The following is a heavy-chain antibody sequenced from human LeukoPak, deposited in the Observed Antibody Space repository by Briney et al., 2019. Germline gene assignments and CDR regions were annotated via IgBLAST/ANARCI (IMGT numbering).Heavy chain of an antibody. CDR2: ISNSGGST. Sequence: PGGSLRLSCAVSGFTFSSYVMSWVRQAPGKRLEWVSGISNSGGSTYYADSVKGRFTISRDNSKNTLYLQMNSLRAEDTAVYYCAKVGLRLGGDYWGQGTLVTVSS. J-gene: IGHJ4*02. CDR3: AKVGLRLGGDY. V-gene: IGHV3-23*01. D-gene: IGHD4-17*01. CDR1: GFTFSSYV.